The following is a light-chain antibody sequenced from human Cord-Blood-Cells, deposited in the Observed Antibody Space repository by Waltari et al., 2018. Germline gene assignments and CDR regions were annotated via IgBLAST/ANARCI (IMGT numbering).Light chain of an antibody. Sequence: QSVLTQPPSVSGAPGQRVTISCTGSSSNIGAGYDVHWYQQLPGTAPKRLIYGNSNRPPAVPDRFSGSKSGTSASLAITGLQAEEEAVYFCQSYDSSLSGYVFGTGTKVTVL. CDR2: GNS. CDR1: SSNIGAGYD. J-gene: IGLJ1*01. CDR3: QSYDSSLSGYV. V-gene: IGLV1-40*01.